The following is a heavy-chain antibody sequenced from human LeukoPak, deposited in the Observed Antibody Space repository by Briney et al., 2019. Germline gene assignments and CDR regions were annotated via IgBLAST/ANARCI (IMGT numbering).Heavy chain of an antibody. CDR2: ISSSSSYI. D-gene: IGHD5-24*01. Sequence: KPGESLRLSCAASGFTFSSYTMNWVRQGPPKGMEWVSSISSSSSYIYYADSLKGRFTVSRDNAKNSLYLQMNGLRVEDTAVYYCATARDGYRKGFDSWGQGTVVSVSS. CDR1: GFTFSSYT. CDR3: ATARDGYRKGFDS. V-gene: IGHV3-21*01. J-gene: IGHJ4*02.